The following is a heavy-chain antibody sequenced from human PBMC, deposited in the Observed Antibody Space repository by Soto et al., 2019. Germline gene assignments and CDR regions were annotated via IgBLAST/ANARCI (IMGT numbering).Heavy chain of an antibody. CDR1: GFSLSADGVC. CDR3: AHAYGRTSWPKDAFDV. D-gene: IGHD2-2*01. Sequence: QITLKESGPTLVKPTQTLTLTCTFSGFSLSADGVCVGWIRQPPGKALEWLALISWDDAQRYSPSLKTRLTITKDTSKSHVVLTMTNMDPVDTATYYCAHAYGRTSWPKDAFDVWGEGTVVSVSS. V-gene: IGHV2-5*02. CDR2: ISWDDAQ. J-gene: IGHJ3*01.